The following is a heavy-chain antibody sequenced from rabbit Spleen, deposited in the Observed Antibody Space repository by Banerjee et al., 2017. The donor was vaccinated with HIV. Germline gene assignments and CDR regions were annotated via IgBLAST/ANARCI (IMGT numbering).Heavy chain of an antibody. CDR3: ARDLAGYVGFGYISYLDL. V-gene: IGHV1S43*01. CDR2: IDVTKYGNT. Sequence: QEQLVESGGGLVKPEGSLKLSCTASGFSFSNKAVMCWVRQAPEKGLEWIACIDVTKYGNTYYASWTNGRFTISRSTSLNTVDLKMTSLTAADTATYFCARDLAGYVGFGYISYLDLWGPGTLVTVS. CDR1: GFSFSNKAV. D-gene: IGHD4-2*01. J-gene: IGHJ6*01.